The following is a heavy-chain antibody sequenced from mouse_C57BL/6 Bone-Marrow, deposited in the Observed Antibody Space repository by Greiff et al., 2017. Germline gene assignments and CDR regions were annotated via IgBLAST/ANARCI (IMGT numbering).Heavy chain of an antibody. D-gene: IGHD2-1*01. Sequence: QVQLQQPGAELVKPGASVKLSCKASGYTFTSYWMQWVKQRPGQGLEWIGEIDPSDSYTNYNQKFKGKATLTVDTSSSTAYMQLSSLTSEESAVYYCARRDGNYVEEDAMDYWGQGTSVTVSS. J-gene: IGHJ4*01. V-gene: IGHV1-50*01. CDR1: GYTFTSYW. CDR2: IDPSDSYT. CDR3: ARRDGNYVEEDAMDY.